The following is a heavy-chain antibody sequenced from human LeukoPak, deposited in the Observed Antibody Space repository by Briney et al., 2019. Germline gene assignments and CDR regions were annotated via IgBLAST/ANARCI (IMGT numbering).Heavy chain of an antibody. V-gene: IGHV3-23*01. J-gene: IGHJ4*02. Sequence: GGSLRLSCAASGFTVSSYAMSWVRQAPGKGLEWVSSISGSGGSTNYADSVKGRFTISRDNSKNTLYLQMNSLRAEDTAVYYCAKGVVATGSQFDYWGQGTLVTVSS. CDR2: ISGSGGST. CDR3: AKGVVATGSQFDY. CDR1: GFTVSSYA. D-gene: IGHD5-12*01.